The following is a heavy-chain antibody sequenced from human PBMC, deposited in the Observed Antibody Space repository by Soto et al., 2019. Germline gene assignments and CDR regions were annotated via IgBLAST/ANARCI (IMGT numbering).Heavy chain of an antibody. D-gene: IGHD5-18*01. CDR3: ARDRRRLYGYGYYYGMDV. CDR1: GGSFSGYY. CDR2: INHSGST. V-gene: IGHV4-34*02. J-gene: IGHJ6*02. Sequence: QVQLQQGGAGLLKPSETLSLTCAVYGGSFSGYYWSWIRQPPGKGLVRIGEINHSGSTNYNPSLKSRVTIAVDTSKNQFSLELSSVPATDTAAYYCARDRRRLYGYGYYYGMDVWGQETKVTVSS.